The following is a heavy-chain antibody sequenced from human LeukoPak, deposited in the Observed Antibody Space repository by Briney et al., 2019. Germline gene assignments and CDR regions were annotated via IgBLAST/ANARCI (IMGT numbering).Heavy chain of an antibody. Sequence: PGGSLRLPCAASGFTFSSYAMNWVRQAPGKGLHWISSISSSSKYIYYADSVKGRFTISRDNATNSLYLQMHSLRAEDTAVYYCARTYYYDTNGYQTFDVWGQGTMVTVSS. D-gene: IGHD3-22*01. J-gene: IGHJ3*01. CDR1: GFTFSSYA. V-gene: IGHV3-21*01. CDR3: ARTYYYDTNGYQTFDV. CDR2: ISSSSKYI.